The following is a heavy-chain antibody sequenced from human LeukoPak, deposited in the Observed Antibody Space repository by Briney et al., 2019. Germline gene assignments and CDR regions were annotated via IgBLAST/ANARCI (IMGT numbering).Heavy chain of an antibody. CDR2: IYYSGST. CDR1: GGSISSYY. Sequence: SETLSLTCTVSGGSISSYYWSWIRQPPGKGLEWIGYIYYSGSTNYNPSLKSRVTISVDTSKNQISLKLSSVTAADTAVYYCARRGRYYDSSWRAFDIWGQGTMVTVSS. D-gene: IGHD3-22*01. J-gene: IGHJ3*02. V-gene: IGHV4-59*08. CDR3: ARRGRYYDSSWRAFDI.